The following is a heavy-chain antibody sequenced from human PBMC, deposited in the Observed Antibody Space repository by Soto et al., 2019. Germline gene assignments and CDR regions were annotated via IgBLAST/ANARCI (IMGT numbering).Heavy chain of an antibody. D-gene: IGHD3-10*01. Sequence: ASVKVSCKASGDTFIRYGISWVRQAPGQGLEWMGRTSAYNGNSNYAQKFQGRVNMTTDRSTTTAYMELRSLRSDDTAVYYCAATLWFGETRYFDYWDQGTRVTVSS. V-gene: IGHV1-18*01. CDR2: TSAYNGNS. CDR3: AATLWFGETRYFDY. CDR1: GDTFIRYG. J-gene: IGHJ4*02.